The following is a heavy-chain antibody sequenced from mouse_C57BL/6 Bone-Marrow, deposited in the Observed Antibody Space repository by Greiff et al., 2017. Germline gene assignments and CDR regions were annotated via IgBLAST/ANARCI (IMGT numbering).Heavy chain of an antibody. Sequence: EVMLVESGGDLVKPGGSLKLSCAASGFTFSSYGMSWVRQTPDKRLEWVATISSGGSYTYYPDSVKGRFTISRDNAKNTLYLQMSSLKSEDTAMYYCARRGDVSWYFDVWGTGTTVTVSS. CDR3: ARRGDVSWYFDV. V-gene: IGHV5-6*02. D-gene: IGHD3-3*01. J-gene: IGHJ1*03. CDR2: ISSGGSYT. CDR1: GFTFSSYG.